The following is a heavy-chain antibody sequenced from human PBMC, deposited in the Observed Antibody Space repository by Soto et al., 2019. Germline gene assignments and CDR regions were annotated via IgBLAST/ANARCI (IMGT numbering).Heavy chain of an antibody. CDR2: IYYSGST. J-gene: IGHJ6*02. Sequence: SQTLPLPCTVSGGSISNYYWSRILQPQGKGLEWIGYIYYSGSTNYNPSLKSRVTISVDTSKNQFSLKLGSVTAADTAVYYCARDRKVAARAYYYYYGMDVWGQGTTVTVSS. V-gene: IGHV4-59*01. D-gene: IGHD2-15*01. CDR1: GGSISNYY. CDR3: ARDRKVAARAYYYYYGMDV.